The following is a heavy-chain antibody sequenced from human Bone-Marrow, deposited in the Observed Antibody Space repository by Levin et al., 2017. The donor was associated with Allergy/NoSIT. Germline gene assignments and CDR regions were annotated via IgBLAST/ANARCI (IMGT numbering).Heavy chain of an antibody. CDR3: ARNWGEGNAFDI. CDR2: INPKTGGA. D-gene: IGHD7-27*01. Sequence: ASVKVSCKASGYTFTDYYINWVRQAPGQGLEWVGWINPKTGGANFAQKFQGRVTMTRDTSTNTAYMELKSLTSDDTATYYCARNWGEGNAFDIWGQGTVVTVFS. V-gene: IGHV1-2*02. J-gene: IGHJ3*02. CDR1: GYTFTDYY.